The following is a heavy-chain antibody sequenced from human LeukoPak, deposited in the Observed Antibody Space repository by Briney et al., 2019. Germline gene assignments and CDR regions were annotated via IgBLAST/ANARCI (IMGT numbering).Heavy chain of an antibody. Sequence: SQTLSLTCAVSGGSISSGGYSWSWIRQPPGKGLEWIGYIYHSGSTYYNPSLKSRVTISVDRSKNQFSLKLSSVTAADTAVYYCARGLPPTVNFSFDYWGQGTLVTVSS. J-gene: IGHJ4*02. V-gene: IGHV4-30-2*01. CDR2: IYHSGST. CDR3: ARGLPPTVNFSFDY. D-gene: IGHD4-11*01. CDR1: GGSISSGGYS.